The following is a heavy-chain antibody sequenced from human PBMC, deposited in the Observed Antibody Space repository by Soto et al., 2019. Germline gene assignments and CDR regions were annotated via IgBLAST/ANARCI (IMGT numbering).Heavy chain of an antibody. CDR3: AKSLDSSGDYPSDI. CDR1: GFPFSSYA. Sequence: GGSLRLSCAASGFPFSSYAMSLVRQSPGKGLEWVSAISGSGGSTYYADSVKGRFTISRDNSKNTLYLQMNSLRAEDTAVYYCAKSLDSSGDYPSDIWGQGTMVTVSS. J-gene: IGHJ3*02. CDR2: ISGSGGST. D-gene: IGHD3-22*01. V-gene: IGHV3-23*01.